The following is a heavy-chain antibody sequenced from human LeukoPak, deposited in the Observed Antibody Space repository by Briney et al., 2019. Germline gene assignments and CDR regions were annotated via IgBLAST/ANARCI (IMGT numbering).Heavy chain of an antibody. Sequence: SETLSLTCTVSGGSISGYFWSCIRQPPGQGLEFIGYIYHTGATLYNPSLKSRVTMSVDTSKNQFSLKLSSVTAADTAVYYCARHDPVGYYQHGMDVWGQGTTVTVSS. D-gene: IGHD2-15*01. CDR2: IYHTGAT. J-gene: IGHJ6*02. CDR1: GGSISGYF. CDR3: ARHDPVGYYQHGMDV. V-gene: IGHV4-59*08.